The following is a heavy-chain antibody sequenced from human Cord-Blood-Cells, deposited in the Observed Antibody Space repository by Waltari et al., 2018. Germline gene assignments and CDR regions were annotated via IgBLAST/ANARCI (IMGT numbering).Heavy chain of an antibody. J-gene: IGHJ3*02. V-gene: IGHV4-34*01. CDR3: ARYYDFWSGDAFDI. D-gene: IGHD3-3*01. Sequence: QVQLQQWGAGLLKPSETLSLTCAVYGGSFSGYYWRWLRPPPGKGLEWCGEINHSGSTNYNPSLKSRVTISGDTSENQVSLKLSSVTAADTAVYYCARYYDFWSGDAFDIWGQGTMVTVSS. CDR1: GGSFSGYY. CDR2: INHSGST.